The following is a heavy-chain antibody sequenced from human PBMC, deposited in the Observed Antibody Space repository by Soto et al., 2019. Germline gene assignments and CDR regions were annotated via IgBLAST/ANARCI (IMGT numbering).Heavy chain of an antibody. V-gene: IGHV2-5*01. Sequence: GRTLVNPTQTRTLTCPFSGFSLSTSGVGVGWIRQPPGKALEWLALIYWNDDKRYSPSLKSRLTITKDTSKNQVVLTMTNMDPVDTATYYCSQMRAVVRPVGLASCGKGTRVIVSS. D-gene: IGHD3-22*01. CDR1: GFSLSTSGVG. J-gene: IGHJ5*01. CDR3: SQMRAVVRPVGLAS. CDR2: IYWNDDK.